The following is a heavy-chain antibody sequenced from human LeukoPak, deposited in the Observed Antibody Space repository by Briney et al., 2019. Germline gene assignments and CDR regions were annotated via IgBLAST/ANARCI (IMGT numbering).Heavy chain of an antibody. J-gene: IGHJ3*02. D-gene: IGHD2-8*01. CDR2: IYHSGST. Sequence: PSETLSLTCTVSGGSMSTYYWGWIRQPPGEGLEWIGSIYHSGSTYYNPSLKSRVTISLDKSKKQFSLKLSSVTAADTAVYYCARDTAMYRAFDIWGQGTMVTVSS. CDR1: GGSMSTYY. CDR3: ARDTAMYRAFDI. V-gene: IGHV4-38-2*02.